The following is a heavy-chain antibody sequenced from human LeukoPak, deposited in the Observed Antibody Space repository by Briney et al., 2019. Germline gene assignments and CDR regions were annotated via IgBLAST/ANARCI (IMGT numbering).Heavy chain of an antibody. D-gene: IGHD6-13*01. CDR1: GGSFSGYY. CDR3: ARVRLTGYSSSWYRWFDP. J-gene: IGHJ5*02. Sequence: SETLSLTCAVYGGSFSGYYWSWIRQPPGKGLEWIGEINYSGSTNYNPSLKSRVTISVDTSKNQFSLKLSSVTAADTAVYYCARVRLTGYSSSWYRWFDPWGQGTLVTVSS. V-gene: IGHV4-34*01. CDR2: INYSGST.